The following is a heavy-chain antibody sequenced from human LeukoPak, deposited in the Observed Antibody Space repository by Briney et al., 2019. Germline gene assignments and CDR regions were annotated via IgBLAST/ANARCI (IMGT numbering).Heavy chain of an antibody. CDR3: AKILNAMYSDP. CDR2: ISGTT. Sequence: PGGSLRLSCAASGFTFSSYAMNWVRQAPGKGLEWVSTISGTTYYADSVKGRFSISRDDSQNMLFLQMDNLRADDTAVYYCAKILNAMYSDPWGRGTLVTVSS. J-gene: IGHJ2*01. V-gene: IGHV3-23*01. CDR1: GFTFSSYA. D-gene: IGHD2-2*01.